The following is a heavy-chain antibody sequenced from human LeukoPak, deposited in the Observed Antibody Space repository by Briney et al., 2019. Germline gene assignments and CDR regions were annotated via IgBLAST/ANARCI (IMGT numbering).Heavy chain of an antibody. CDR1: GGSISGSSYY. CDR2: IYYSGST. V-gene: IGHV4-39*02. J-gene: IGHJ4*02. Sequence: PSETLSLTCTVSGGSISGSSYYWGWIRQPPGKGLEWIGSIYYSGSTYYNPSLKSRVTISVDTSKNQFSLKLNSVTATDTAVYYCARAKGVLWFGEGQDFDYWGQGTLVTVSS. CDR3: ARAKGVLWFGEGQDFDY. D-gene: IGHD3-10*01.